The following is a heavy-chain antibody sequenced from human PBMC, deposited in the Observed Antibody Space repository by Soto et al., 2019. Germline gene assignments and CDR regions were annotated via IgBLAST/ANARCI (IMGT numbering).Heavy chain of an antibody. V-gene: IGHV1-18*01. J-gene: IGHJ6*02. CDR3: ARSLPRGVVINRYYYYGMDV. D-gene: IGHD3-3*01. CDR1: GYTFTSYG. CDR2: ISAYNGNT. Sequence: QVQLVQSGAEVKKPGASVKVSCKASGYTFTSYGISWVRQAPGQGLEWMGWISAYNGNTNYAQKLQGRVTMTTDTSTSTDYMELRSLRSDDTAVYYCARSLPRGVVINRYYYYGMDVWGQGTTVTVSS.